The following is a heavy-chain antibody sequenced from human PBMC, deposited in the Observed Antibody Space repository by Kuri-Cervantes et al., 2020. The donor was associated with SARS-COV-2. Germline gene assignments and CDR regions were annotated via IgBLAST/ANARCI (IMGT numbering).Heavy chain of an antibody. CDR2: IIPIFGTA. V-gene: IGHV1-69*13. Sequence: SVKVSCKASGYTFTGYYMHWVRQAPGQGLEWMGGIIPIFGTANYAQKFQGRVTITADESTSTAYMELSSLRSEDTAVYYCARGGWGSSWPLPSYYYMDVWGKGTTVTVSS. J-gene: IGHJ6*03. CDR1: GYTFTGYY. CDR3: ARGGWGSSWPLPSYYYMDV. D-gene: IGHD6-13*01.